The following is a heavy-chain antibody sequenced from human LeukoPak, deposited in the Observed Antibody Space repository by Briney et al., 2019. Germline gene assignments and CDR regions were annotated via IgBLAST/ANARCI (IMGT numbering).Heavy chain of an antibody. D-gene: IGHD3-9*01. CDR2: IYTSGST. CDR1: GGSISSYY. Sequence: SETLSLTCTVSGGSISSYYWSWIRQPAGKGLEWIGRIYTSGSTNYNPSLKSRVTISVDTSKNQFSLKLSSVTAADTAVYFCARRRIDWLFDYWGQGTLVTVSS. J-gene: IGHJ4*02. V-gene: IGHV4-4*07. CDR3: ARRRIDWLFDY.